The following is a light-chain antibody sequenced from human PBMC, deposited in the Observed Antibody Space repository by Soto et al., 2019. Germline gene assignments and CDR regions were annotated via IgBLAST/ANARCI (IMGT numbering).Light chain of an antibody. CDR1: QSISSW. Sequence: IHMTQSPSPLSSSLRYIVTITCRASQSISSWLAWYQQKPGKAPKLLIYDASSLESGVPSRFSGSGSGTEFTLTISRLQPDDFATYYCQQYNSYWTFGQGSKVDIK. CDR2: DAS. CDR3: QQYNSYWT. J-gene: IGKJ1*01. V-gene: IGKV1-5*01.